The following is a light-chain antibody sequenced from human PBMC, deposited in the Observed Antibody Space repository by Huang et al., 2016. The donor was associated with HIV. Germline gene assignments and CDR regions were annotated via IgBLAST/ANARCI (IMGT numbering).Light chain of an antibody. Sequence: DIQMDQSPSSLSASVGDRVTITCRASQSISNYLNWYQQKPGKAPNLLIYGTSNLQSGVPSRFRGRGSGTDFTLTISGLQPDDSATYYCQQSYNTVYTFGQGTKLEI. CDR1: QSISNY. J-gene: IGKJ2*01. V-gene: IGKV1-39*01. CDR2: GTS. CDR3: QQSYNTVYT.